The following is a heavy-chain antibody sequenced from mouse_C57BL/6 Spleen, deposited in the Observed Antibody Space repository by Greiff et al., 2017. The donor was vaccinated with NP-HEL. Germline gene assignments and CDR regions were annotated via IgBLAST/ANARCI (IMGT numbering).Heavy chain of an antibody. CDR2: ISYDGCN. V-gene: IGHV3-6*01. J-gene: IGHJ1*03. CDR3: AREGGYFDV. CDR1: GYSFTRGYY. Sequence: EVQLQESGPGLVKPSQSLSLTCSVTGYSFTRGYYWNWIRPFPGNILEWTCYISYDGCNNYNPSLKILISITRDTSKKQFFRKLNSGTTVDKATYDRAREGGYFDVWGTGTTVTVSS.